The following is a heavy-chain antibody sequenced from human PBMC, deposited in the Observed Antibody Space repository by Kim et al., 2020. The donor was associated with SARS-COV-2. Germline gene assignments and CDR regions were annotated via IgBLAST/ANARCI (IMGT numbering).Heavy chain of an antibody. V-gene: IGHV5-51*01. J-gene: IGHJ4*02. CDR3: ASSSSWYYFDY. Sequence: RYSPSFQGQVTISADKSISTAYLQWNSLKASDTAMYYCASSSSWYYFDYWGQGTLVTVSS. D-gene: IGHD6-13*01.